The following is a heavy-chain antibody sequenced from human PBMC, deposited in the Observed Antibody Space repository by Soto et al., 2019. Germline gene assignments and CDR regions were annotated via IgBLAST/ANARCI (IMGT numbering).Heavy chain of an antibody. D-gene: IGHD3-22*01. V-gene: IGHV3-23*01. Sequence: EVQLLESGGALVQPGGSLRLSCAASGFTINSYVMTWVRQAPGEGLEWVSSISRSGRGSAYYADSVKGRFTISRDNSENTLFLQMNNLRDEDTALYYCARGRYLDSSDYWVANLPFDHWGLGTLVTVSS. CDR2: ISRSGRGSA. J-gene: IGHJ4*02. CDR3: ARGRYLDSSDYWVANLPFDH. CDR1: GFTINSYV.